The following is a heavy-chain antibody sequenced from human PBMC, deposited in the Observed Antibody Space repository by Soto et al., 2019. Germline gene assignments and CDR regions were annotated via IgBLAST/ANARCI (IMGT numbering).Heavy chain of an antibody. CDR1: GDSISSDGYH. J-gene: IGHJ4*02. Sequence: QVQLQESGPGLVKPSQTLSLSCTVSGDSISSDGYHWSWIRQHPGKGLEWIGYIYHSGTTYYNPSLKSRVIISVDTSKNQFSLKLSSVTAADTAVYYCARTGYGDYDLGYWGQGALATVSS. CDR3: ARTGYGDYDLGY. CDR2: IYHSGTT. D-gene: IGHD4-17*01. V-gene: IGHV4-31*03.